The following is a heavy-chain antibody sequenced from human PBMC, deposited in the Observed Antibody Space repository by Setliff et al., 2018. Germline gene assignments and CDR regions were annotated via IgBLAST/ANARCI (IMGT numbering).Heavy chain of an antibody. Sequence: GESLKLSCAASGFTFATYSMHWVRQAPGKGLEWVSSIGRSSTYMHYADSLKGRLTISRDSAKNSVFLQMSSLRIEDTAVYYCARAPGDYDYWYFDVWGRGTLVTVSS. CDR3: ARAPGDYDYWYFDV. V-gene: IGHV3-21*01. CDR2: IGRSSTYM. J-gene: IGHJ2*01. CDR1: GFTFATYS. D-gene: IGHD4-17*01.